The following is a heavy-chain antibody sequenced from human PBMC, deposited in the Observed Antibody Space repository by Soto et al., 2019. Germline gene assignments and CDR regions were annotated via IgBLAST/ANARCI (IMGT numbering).Heavy chain of an antibody. CDR1: GGSISTGGYY. Sequence: QVQLQEAGPGLVKPSQTLSLTCTVSGGSISTGGYYWNWIRQHPGKALEWLGYFYYSGSTYSNPYLKSRVTISVNTSKNQFSLKLSSVTAGDTAVYYCARSVFPWGRETLVTVSS. V-gene: IGHV4-31*03. CDR3: ARSVFP. CDR2: FYYSGST. J-gene: IGHJ5*02.